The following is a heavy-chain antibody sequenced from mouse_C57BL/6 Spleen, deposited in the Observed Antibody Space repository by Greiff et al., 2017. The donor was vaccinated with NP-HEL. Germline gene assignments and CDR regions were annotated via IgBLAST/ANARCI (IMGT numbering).Heavy chain of an antibody. D-gene: IGHD1-1*01. CDR2: ISSGGDYT. CDR3: TRDRDYDFDY. J-gene: IGHJ2*01. Sequence: EVMLVESGEGLVKPGGSLKLSCAASGFTFSSYAMSWVRQTPEKRLEWVAYISSGGDYTYYADTVKGRFTISRDNARNTLYLQMSSLKSEYTAMYYCTRDRDYDFDYWGQGTTLTVSS. CDR1: GFTFSSYA. V-gene: IGHV5-9-1*02.